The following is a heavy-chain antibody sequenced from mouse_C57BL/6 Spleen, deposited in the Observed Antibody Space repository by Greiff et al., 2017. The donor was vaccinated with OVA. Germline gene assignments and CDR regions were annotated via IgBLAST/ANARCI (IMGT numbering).Heavy chain of an antibody. D-gene: IGHD2-3*01. CDR3: ARDDASSY. CDR2: IDPSDSYT. J-gene: IGHJ3*01. Sequence: VQLQQPGAELVMPGASVKLSCKASGYTFTSYWMHWVKQRPGQGLEWIGEIDPSDSYTNYNQKFKGKSTLTVDKSSSTAYMQLSSLTSEDSAVYYCARDDASSYWGQGTLVTVSA. CDR1: GYTFTSYW. V-gene: IGHV1-69*01.